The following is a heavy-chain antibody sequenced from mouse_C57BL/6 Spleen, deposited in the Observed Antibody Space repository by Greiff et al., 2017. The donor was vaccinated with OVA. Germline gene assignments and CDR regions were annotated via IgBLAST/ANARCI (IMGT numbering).Heavy chain of an antibody. CDR1: GYTFTDHT. Sequence: VQLQQSDAELVKPGASVKISCKVSGYTFTDHTIHWMKQRPEQGLEWIGYIYPRDGSTKYNEKFTGKATLTADKSSSTAYMQLNSLTSEDSAVYFCARGDGLRRGGGYYYAMDYWGQGTSVTVSS. D-gene: IGHD2-4*01. V-gene: IGHV1-78*01. CDR2: IYPRDGST. CDR3: ARGDGLRRGGGYYYAMDY. J-gene: IGHJ4*01.